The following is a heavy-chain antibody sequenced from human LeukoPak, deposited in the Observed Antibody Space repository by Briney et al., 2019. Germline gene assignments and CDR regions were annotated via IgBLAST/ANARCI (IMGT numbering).Heavy chain of an antibody. Sequence: ASVKVSCKASGYTFTGYYMHWVRQAPGQGLEWMGWINPNSGGTNYAQKFQGRVTMTRDTSISTAYMELSSLRSEDTAVYYCASVRSDSSGYYYVFVYWGQGTLVTVSS. CDR2: INPNSGGT. J-gene: IGHJ4*02. D-gene: IGHD3-22*01. V-gene: IGHV1-2*02. CDR1: GYTFTGYY. CDR3: ASVRSDSSGYYYVFVY.